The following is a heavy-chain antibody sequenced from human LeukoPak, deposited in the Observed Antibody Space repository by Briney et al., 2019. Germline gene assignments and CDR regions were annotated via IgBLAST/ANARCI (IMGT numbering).Heavy chain of an antibody. V-gene: IGHV3-23*01. Sequence: PGGSQRLSCAASGYTFYNYAVTWVRQAPGKGLAWVSSISHDGASTHYADSVKGRFTISRDNSKNTVFLQMDSLRAEDTAVYFCAKYGSGQLWLLGWYFDFWGRGTLVSVSS. CDR1: GYTFYNYA. D-gene: IGHD3-16*01. J-gene: IGHJ2*01. CDR2: ISHDGAST. CDR3: AKYGSGQLWLLGWYFDF.